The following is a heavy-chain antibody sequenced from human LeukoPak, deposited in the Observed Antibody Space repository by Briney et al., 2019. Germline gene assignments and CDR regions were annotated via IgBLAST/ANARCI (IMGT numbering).Heavy chain of an antibody. CDR2: INWNGGST. CDR1: GFTFDDYG. V-gene: IGHV3-20*04. J-gene: IGHJ6*03. CDR3: ARVNSGSYYYYYYMDV. D-gene: IGHD1-26*01. Sequence: GGSLRLSCAASGFTFDDYGMSWVRQAPGKGLEWVSGINWNGGSTGYADSVKGRFTISGDNTKNSLYLQMNSLRAEDTALYYCARVNSGSYYYYYYMDVWGKGTTVTVSS.